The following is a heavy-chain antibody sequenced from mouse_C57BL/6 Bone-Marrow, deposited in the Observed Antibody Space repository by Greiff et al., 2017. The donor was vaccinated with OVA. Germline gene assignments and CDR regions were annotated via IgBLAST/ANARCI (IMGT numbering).Heavy chain of an antibody. Sequence: VQLQQSGPELVKPGASVKVSCKASGYAFSSSWMNWVKQRPGKGLEWIGRIYPGDGDTNYNGKFKGKATLTADKSSSTAYMQLSSLTSEDSAVYFCARDTTVVAQFDYWGQGTTLTVSS. D-gene: IGHD1-1*01. CDR2: IYPGDGDT. J-gene: IGHJ2*01. CDR3: ARDTTVVAQFDY. V-gene: IGHV1-82*01. CDR1: GYAFSSSW.